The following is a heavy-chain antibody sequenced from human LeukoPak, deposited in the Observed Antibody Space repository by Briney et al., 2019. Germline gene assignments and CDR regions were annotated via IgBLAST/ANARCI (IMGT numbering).Heavy chain of an antibody. J-gene: IGHJ4*02. CDR1: GYTLTELS. D-gene: IGHD2-8*01. V-gene: IGHV1-24*01. CDR2: FDPEDGET. CDR3: AISYCTNGVCSTPYFDY. Sequence: ASVTVSCKVSGYTLTELSMHWVRQAPGKGLEWMGGFDPEDGETIYAQKFQGRVTMTEDTSTDTAYMELSSLRSEDTAVYYCAISYCTNGVCSTPYFDYWGQGTLVTVSS.